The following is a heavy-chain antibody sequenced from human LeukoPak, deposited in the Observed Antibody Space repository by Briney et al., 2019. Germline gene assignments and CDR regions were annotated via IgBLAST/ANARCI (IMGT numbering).Heavy chain of an antibody. Sequence: GGSLRLSCAASGFTFSSYAMSWVRQAPGKGLEWVSAISGSGGSTYYADSVKGRFTISRDNSKNMLYLQMNSLRAEDTAVYYCAKSAFGELLSHMDVWGKGTTVTVSS. V-gene: IGHV3-23*01. CDR3: AKSAFGELLSHMDV. D-gene: IGHD3-10*01. J-gene: IGHJ6*03. CDR1: GFTFSSYA. CDR2: ISGSGGST.